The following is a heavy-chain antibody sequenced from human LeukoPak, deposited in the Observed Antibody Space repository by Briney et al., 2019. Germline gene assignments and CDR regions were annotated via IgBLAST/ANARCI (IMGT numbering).Heavy chain of an antibody. D-gene: IGHD1-26*01. CDR3: ATLLADKPHGDY. V-gene: IGHV1-69*01. J-gene: IGHJ4*02. CDR2: IIPIFGTA. Sequence: SVKVSCKASGGTFSSYAISWVRQAPGQGLEWMGGIIPIFGTANYAQKFQGRVTITADESTSTAYMELSSLRSEDTAVYYCATLLADKPHGDYWGQGTLVTVSS. CDR1: GGTFSSYA.